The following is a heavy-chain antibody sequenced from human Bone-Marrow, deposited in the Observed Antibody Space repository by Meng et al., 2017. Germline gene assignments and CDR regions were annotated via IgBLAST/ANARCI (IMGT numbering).Heavy chain of an antibody. D-gene: IGHD3-10*01. J-gene: IGHJ4*02. CDR2: ISAYNGNT. CDR1: GYTFTSYG. CDR3: ARDRYFAGSESYTSFDN. Sequence: ASVKVSCKASGYTFTSYGISWVRQAPGQGLEWMGWISAYNGNTNYAQKLQGRVTITTDTSTSTAYMEMRSLRSDDTAVYYCARDRYFAGSESYTSFDNWGQGTLVTVSS. V-gene: IGHV1-18*01.